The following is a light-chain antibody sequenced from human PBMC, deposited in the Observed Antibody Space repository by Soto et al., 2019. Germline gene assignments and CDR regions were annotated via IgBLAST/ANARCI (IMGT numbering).Light chain of an antibody. J-gene: IGKJ4*01. V-gene: IGKV1-9*01. CDR3: QHLNTYPLT. CDR1: HGIRSF. Sequence: DIQLTQSPSCLSASIGDRVTITCRASHGIRSFLAWYQQKQGKAPNLLISGASILRTGVPSRFSGSGSGTEFTLTISSLQPDDFATYYCQHLNTYPLTFGGGTKVEI. CDR2: GAS.